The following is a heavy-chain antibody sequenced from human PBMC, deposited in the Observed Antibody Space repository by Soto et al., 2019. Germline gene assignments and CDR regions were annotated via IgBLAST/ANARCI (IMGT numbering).Heavy chain of an antibody. D-gene: IGHD2-2*01. CDR2: ISAYNGNT. CDR3: ARDDVVVPAAIADY. Sequence: ASVKVSCKASGYTFTSYGISWVRQAPGQGLEWMGWISAYNGNTNYAQKLQGRVTMTTDTSTSTAYMELRSLRSVGTAVYYCARDDVVVPAAIADYWGQGTLVTVSS. CDR1: GYTFTSYG. J-gene: IGHJ4*02. V-gene: IGHV1-18*01.